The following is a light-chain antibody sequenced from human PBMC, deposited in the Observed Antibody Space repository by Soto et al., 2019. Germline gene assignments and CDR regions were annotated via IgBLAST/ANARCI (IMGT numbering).Light chain of an antibody. CDR2: GAS. V-gene: IGKV3-20*01. CDR1: QSVSTNY. J-gene: IGKJ3*01. CDR3: HQYGSTPFT. Sequence: EIVLTQSPGTLSLYPGDRATLSCRASQSVSTNYLAWYQQSLGQAPRLLIYGASSRATGIPDRFSGNGSGTDFTLTISRLEPEDFAVYYCHQYGSTPFTFGPGTKVDIK.